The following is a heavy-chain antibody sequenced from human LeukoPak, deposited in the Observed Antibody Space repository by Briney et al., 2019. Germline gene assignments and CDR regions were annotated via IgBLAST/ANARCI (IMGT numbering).Heavy chain of an antibody. V-gene: IGHV4-4*09. Sequence: SETLSLTCTDSGGSISSYDWSWIRQPPPKGLEWIGYIYTSGSTNYNPSLKSRVTISVDTSKIQFSVKLSSVTAADTGVYYCAGHYVWGSSWSFYYYYMDVWGKGTTVTVSS. CDR2: IYTSGST. J-gene: IGHJ6*03. D-gene: IGHD3-16*01. CDR1: GGSISSYD. CDR3: AGHYVWGSSWSFYYYYMDV.